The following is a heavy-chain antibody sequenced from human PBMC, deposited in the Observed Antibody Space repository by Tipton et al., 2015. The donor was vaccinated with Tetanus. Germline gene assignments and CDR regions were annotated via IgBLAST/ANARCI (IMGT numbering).Heavy chain of an antibody. CDR3: ARGDGSTLHY. J-gene: IGHJ4*02. D-gene: IGHD5-24*01. CDR2: IYYRGST. CDR1: GGSISTYC. Sequence: TLSLTYTVSGGSISTYCWSWIRQPPGKGLEWIGYIYYRGSTNYYPSRKSRVTMSVDTSKNQFSLNLSSVTAADTAVYYCARGDGSTLHYWGQGTLVTVSS. V-gene: IGHV4-59*01.